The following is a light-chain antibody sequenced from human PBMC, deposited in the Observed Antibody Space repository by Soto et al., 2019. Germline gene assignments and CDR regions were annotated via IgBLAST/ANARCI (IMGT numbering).Light chain of an antibody. Sequence: DIQMTQSPSSLSASVGDRVTITCRASQTISDYLTWYQQKPGKAPKLLIYGASSLQSGVPSRFSGSGSGTDFNLTISSLQPEDFATYDCQQSYSLWTFGQGTKVDIK. CDR1: QTISDY. V-gene: IGKV1-39*01. CDR2: GAS. CDR3: QQSYSLWT. J-gene: IGKJ1*01.